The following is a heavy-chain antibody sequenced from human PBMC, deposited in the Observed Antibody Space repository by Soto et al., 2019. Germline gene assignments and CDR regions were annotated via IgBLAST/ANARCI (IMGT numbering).Heavy chain of an antibody. CDR2: IGSGGDT. D-gene: IGHD3-9*01. Sequence: EVQLVESGGGLVQPGGSLRLSRAASGFTLSSYDIHWVRQATGEGLAWVSGIGSGGDTHYADSVKGRFIISREDGKNSLYLQMNNVRVGDTAVYYCTRKTPPTGMEVWGQGATVTVSS. CDR1: GFTLSSYD. J-gene: IGHJ6*02. V-gene: IGHV3-13*01. CDR3: TRKTPPTGMEV.